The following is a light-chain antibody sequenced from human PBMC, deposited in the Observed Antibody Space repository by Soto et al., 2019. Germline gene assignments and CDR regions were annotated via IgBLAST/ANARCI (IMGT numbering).Light chain of an antibody. CDR2: GVY. J-gene: IGLJ2*01. Sequence: QSVLTQPASVSGSPGQSITTSCTGTDSDVGGYNYVSWYQQHPDKAPKLMIYGVYNRPSGVSNRFSGSKSGNTASLTISGLQAEDEADYYCSSFTNNNTPHVVFGGGTKVTVL. CDR3: SSFTNNNTPHVV. V-gene: IGLV2-14*01. CDR1: DSDVGGYNY.